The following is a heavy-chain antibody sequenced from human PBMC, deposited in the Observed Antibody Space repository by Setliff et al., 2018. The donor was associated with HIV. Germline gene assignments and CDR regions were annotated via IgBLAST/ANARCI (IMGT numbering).Heavy chain of an antibody. CDR3: ARGRLMGSSVFLFDF. CDR2: VYSRGNT. CDR1: GDSFTTTSHS. Sequence: ASETLSLTCDVSGDSFTTTSHSWAWLRQPAGRGLEWIGHVYSRGNTDYNPSLASRVSILMSTSEIQFSLTLNSVTAADTAKYYCARGRLMGSSVFLFDFWGQGVLVTSPQ. J-gene: IGHJ4*02. V-gene: IGHV4-61*09. D-gene: IGHD2-21*01.